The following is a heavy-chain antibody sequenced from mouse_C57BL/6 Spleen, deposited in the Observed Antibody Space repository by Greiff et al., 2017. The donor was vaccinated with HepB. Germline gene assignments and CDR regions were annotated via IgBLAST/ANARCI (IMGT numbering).Heavy chain of an antibody. J-gene: IGHJ1*03. V-gene: IGHV5-6*01. D-gene: IGHD2-3*01. CDR3: ARDDGNWYFYV. CDR2: ISSGGSYT. Sequence: EVQGVESGGDLVKPGGSLKLSCAASGFTFSSYGMSWVRQTPDKRLEWVATISSGGSYTYYPDSVKGRFTISRDNAKNTLYLQMSSLKSEDTAMYYCARDDGNWYFYVWGTGTTVTVSS. CDR1: GFTFSSYG.